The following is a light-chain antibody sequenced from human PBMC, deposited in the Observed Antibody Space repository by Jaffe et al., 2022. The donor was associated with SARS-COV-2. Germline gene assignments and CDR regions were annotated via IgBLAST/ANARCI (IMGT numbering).Light chain of an antibody. CDR2: LNSDGSH. CDR3: QTWGTGTLV. Sequence: QLVLTQSPSASASLGASVKVTCTLSSGHSSYAIVWHQQQPEKGPRYLMKLNSDGSHSKGDGIPDRFSGSSSGAERYLTISGLQSEDEADYYCQTWGTGTLVFGGGTKLTVL. J-gene: IGLJ3*02. V-gene: IGLV4-69*01. CDR1: SGHSSYA.